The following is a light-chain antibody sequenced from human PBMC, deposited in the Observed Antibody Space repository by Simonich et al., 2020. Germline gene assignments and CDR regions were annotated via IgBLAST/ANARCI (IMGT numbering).Light chain of an antibody. Sequence: QSALTQPASVSGSPGQSITISCTGTSSDVGGYNYVSWYQQHPGKAPKLMIYDVSKRPSGVPDRFSVSKSGNTASLTISGLQAEDEADYYCCSYAGSRVFGGGTKLTVL. J-gene: IGLJ3*02. CDR3: CSYAGSRV. CDR1: SSDVGGYNY. V-gene: IGLV2-11*01. CDR2: DVS.